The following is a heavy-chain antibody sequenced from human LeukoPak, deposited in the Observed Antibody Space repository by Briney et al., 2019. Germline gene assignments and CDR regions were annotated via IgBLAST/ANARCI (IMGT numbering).Heavy chain of an antibody. Sequence: GGSLRLSCAASGFTFDDYTMHWVRQAPGKGLEWVSLIRWDGGSTHYADSVEGRFTISRDNAKNSLFLQMNSLRGEDTAVYYCARDGTPSYTSGWVYMDAWGKGTTVTISS. CDR3: ARDGTPSYTSGWVYMDA. J-gene: IGHJ6*04. CDR1: GFTFDDYT. CDR2: IRWDGGST. D-gene: IGHD6-19*01. V-gene: IGHV3-43*01.